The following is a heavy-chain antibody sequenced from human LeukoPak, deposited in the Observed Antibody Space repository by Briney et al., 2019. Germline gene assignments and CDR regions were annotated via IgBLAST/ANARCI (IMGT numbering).Heavy chain of an antibody. Sequence: GGSLRLSCAASGFTFSSYAMSWVRQAPGKGLGWVSAISGSGGSTYYADSVKGRFTISRDNSKNTLYLQMNSLRAEDTAVYYCAKDEWELRPRGLSDWGQGTLVTVSS. D-gene: IGHD1-26*01. J-gene: IGHJ4*02. CDR1: GFTFSSYA. CDR3: AKDEWELRPRGLSD. CDR2: ISGSGGST. V-gene: IGHV3-23*01.